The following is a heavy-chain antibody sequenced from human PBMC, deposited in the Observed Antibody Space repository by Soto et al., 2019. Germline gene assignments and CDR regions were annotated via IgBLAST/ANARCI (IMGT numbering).Heavy chain of an antibody. J-gene: IGHJ6*02. D-gene: IGHD6-13*01. V-gene: IGHV1-69*18. CDR2: LIPMFGTT. CDR3: ARAAVLTFTRFYDVDV. CDR1: GGTFNSCS. Sequence: QVQLVQSGAEVKTPGSSVKVSCEASGGTFNSCSINWVRQAPGQGLEWMGRLIPMFGTTDYAQRFQGRVTFTADESTNTASMEVTNLTSEDTAVYYCARAAVLTFTRFYDVDVWGQGTTVTVSS.